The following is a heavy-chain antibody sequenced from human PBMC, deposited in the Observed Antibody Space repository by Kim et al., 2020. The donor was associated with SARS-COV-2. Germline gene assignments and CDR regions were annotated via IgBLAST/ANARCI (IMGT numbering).Heavy chain of an antibody. Sequence: NPSLKSRVTISVDTSKNQFSLKLSAVTAADTAVYYCARARLDYGDSEFDYWGQGTLVTVSS. J-gene: IGHJ4*02. D-gene: IGHD4-17*01. V-gene: IGHV4-59*01. CDR3: ARARLDYGDSEFDY.